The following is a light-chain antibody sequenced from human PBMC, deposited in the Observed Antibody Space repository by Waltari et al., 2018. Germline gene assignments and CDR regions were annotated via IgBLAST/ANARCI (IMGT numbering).Light chain of an antibody. J-gene: IGLJ2*01. CDR2: EDY. V-gene: IGLV6-57*02. CDR1: GRSIAANY. Sequence: NFLLSQPHSVSASPGETVTISCTGSGRSIAANYVPWYQQRPGSAPPTVIYEDYQRPSAVPARFSASIDSSSNSASLTISGLTTEDEADYYCHSYDDSDNVVFGGGTKLTVL. CDR3: HSYDDSDNVV.